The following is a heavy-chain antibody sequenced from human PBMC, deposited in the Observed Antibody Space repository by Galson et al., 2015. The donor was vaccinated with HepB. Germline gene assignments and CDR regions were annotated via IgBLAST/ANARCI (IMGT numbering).Heavy chain of an antibody. J-gene: IGHJ5*02. Sequence: SLRLSCAASGFSFSSYGMHWVRQAPGKGLEWVSFIRYDGTNEYYADSVKGRSTISRDNSKNTLYLQMNSLRAEDTAVYYCAKESTVTTKNWFDPWGQGTLVTVSS. CDR3: AKESTVTTKNWFDP. D-gene: IGHD4-17*01. CDR1: GFSFSSYG. CDR2: IRYDGTNE. V-gene: IGHV3-30*02.